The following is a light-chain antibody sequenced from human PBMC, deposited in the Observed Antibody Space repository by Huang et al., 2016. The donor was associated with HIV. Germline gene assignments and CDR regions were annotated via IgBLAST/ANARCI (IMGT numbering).Light chain of an antibody. V-gene: IGKV3-15*01. Sequence: EIVMTQSPATLSMSPGERATLPCRASQNIGNNLAWYQREPGQAPRLLVYGASTRATGIPARFSGSGSGTEFTLTISSLQSEDFAVYYCQQYNEWPPLTFGGGTKVEIK. CDR1: QNIGNN. J-gene: IGKJ4*01. CDR3: QQYNEWPPLT. CDR2: GAS.